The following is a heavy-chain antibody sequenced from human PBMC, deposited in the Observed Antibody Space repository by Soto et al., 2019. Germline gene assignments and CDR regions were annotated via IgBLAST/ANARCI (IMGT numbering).Heavy chain of an antibody. D-gene: IGHD3-22*01. CDR1: GFTFTSSA. Sequence: ASVKVSCKASGFTFTSSAVQWVRQVRGQRLEWIGWIVVGSGNTNYAQKFQERVTITRDMSTSTAYMELSSLRSEDTAVYYCAASKDSSGYYNLFYWGQGTLVTVSS. V-gene: IGHV1-58*01. CDR2: IVVGSGNT. J-gene: IGHJ4*02. CDR3: AASKDSSGYYNLFY.